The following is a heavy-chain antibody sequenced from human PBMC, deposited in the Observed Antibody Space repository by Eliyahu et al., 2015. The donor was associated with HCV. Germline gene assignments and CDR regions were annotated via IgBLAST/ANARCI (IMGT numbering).Heavy chain of an antibody. CDR3: ARERRWPPYYYRGLDV. V-gene: IGHV4-39*07. Sequence: QLHLQESGPGLVKPSETLSLTXXVSGGSIXXSXYXWGWVRQPPGKGLEWIGSLYSGGSHYYNPSLKSRVSMSVHTSKNQFSLNLTSVTAADTAVYYCARERRWPPYYYRGLDVWGQGTKVTVFS. D-gene: IGHD5-24*01. J-gene: IGHJ6*02. CDR1: GGSIXXSXYX. CDR2: LYSGGSH.